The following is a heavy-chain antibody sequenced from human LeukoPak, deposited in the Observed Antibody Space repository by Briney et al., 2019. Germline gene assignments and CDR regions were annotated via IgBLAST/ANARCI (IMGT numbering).Heavy chain of an antibody. J-gene: IGHJ5*02. V-gene: IGHV4-4*07. D-gene: IGHD3-22*01. CDR2: INSRGTT. Sequence: SETLSLTCTVSGGSTRSQYWSWIRQPAGKGLEWIGRINSRGTTNYNPSLKSRITMSIDTSNNQFSLKLSSVTAADTAVYFCVRDRLGYDTGSWFDPWGQGTLVTVSS. CDR3: VRDRLGYDTGSWFDP. CDR1: GGSTRSQY.